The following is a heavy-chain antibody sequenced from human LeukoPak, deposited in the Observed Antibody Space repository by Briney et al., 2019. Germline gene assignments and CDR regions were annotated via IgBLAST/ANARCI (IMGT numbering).Heavy chain of an antibody. J-gene: IGHJ3*02. V-gene: IGHV4-39*01. CDR1: GGSITSYNYY. D-gene: IGHD3-10*01. CDR2: ISYTEST. CDR3: ARGGLYYGSGSYSLTAFDI. Sequence: SETLSLTCTVSGGSITSYNYYWGWIRQPPGKGLEWIGSISYTESTYYNPSLKSRVTISVDTSKNQFSLKLSSVTAADTAVYYCARGGLYYGSGSYSLTAFDIWGQGTMVTVSS.